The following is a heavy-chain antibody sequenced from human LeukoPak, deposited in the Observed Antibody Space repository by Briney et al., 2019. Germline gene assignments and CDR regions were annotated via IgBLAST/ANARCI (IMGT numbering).Heavy chain of an antibody. Sequence: ASVKVSCKASGYTFTSYYMHWVRQAPGQGLEWMGIINPNSGNTGYAQKFQGRVTMTRNTSISTAYMELSSLGSEDTAVYYCARGHGQWLVDYWGQGTLVTVSS. V-gene: IGHV1-8*02. D-gene: IGHD6-19*01. CDR3: ARGHGQWLVDY. J-gene: IGHJ4*02. CDR2: INPNSGNT. CDR1: GYTFTSYY.